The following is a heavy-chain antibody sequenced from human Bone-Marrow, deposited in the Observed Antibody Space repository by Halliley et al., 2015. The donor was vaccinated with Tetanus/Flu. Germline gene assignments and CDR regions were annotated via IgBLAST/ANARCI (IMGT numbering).Heavy chain of an antibody. CDR1: GYSFTDYG. V-gene: IGHV1-18*04. Sequence: QLVQSGAEVKKPGASVKVSCKASGYSFTDYGISWVRQAPGQGLEWMGWISIYNGNTNSVQKFQGRVTMTRDTSTSTAYLEVRSLASDDTGIYYCARSRAGYSGYWSDNWGQGTQVPVSS. D-gene: IGHD5-12*01. CDR3: ARSRAGYSGYWSDN. CDR2: ISIYNGNT. J-gene: IGHJ4*02.